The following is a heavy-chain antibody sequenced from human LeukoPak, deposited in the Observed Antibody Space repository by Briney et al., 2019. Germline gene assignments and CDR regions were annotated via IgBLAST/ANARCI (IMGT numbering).Heavy chain of an antibody. V-gene: IGHV3-30*03. D-gene: IGHD5-18*01. CDR3: ARALEGDTAMVTDY. Sequence: GGSLRLSCAASGFTFSSYGMHWVRQAPGKGLEWVAVISYDGSNKYYADSVKGRFTISRDNSKNTLYLQMNSLRAEDTAVYYCARALEGDTAMVTDYWGQGTLVTVSS. J-gene: IGHJ4*02. CDR2: ISYDGSNK. CDR1: GFTFSSYG.